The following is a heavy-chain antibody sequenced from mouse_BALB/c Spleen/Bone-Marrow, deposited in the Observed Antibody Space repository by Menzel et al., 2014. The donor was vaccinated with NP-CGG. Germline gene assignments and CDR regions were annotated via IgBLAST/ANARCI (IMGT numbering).Heavy chain of an antibody. CDR1: GFTFSSFG. CDR2: ISSGSSTI. CDR3: TRGGNWDDFDY. D-gene: IGHD4-1*01. J-gene: IGHJ2*01. Sequence: EVKLMESGGGLVQPGGSRKLSCAASGFTFSSFGMRWVRQAPEKGLEWVAYISSGSSTIFYADTVKGRFTVSRDNPKNTLFLQMTSLRSEDTAMYYCTRGGNWDDFDYWGQGTTLTVSS. V-gene: IGHV5-17*02.